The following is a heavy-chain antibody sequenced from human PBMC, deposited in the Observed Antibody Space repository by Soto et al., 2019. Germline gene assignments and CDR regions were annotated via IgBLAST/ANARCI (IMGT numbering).Heavy chain of an antibody. V-gene: IGHV3-30*18. Sequence: LRLSCAASGFTFSSYGMHWVRQAPGKGLEWVAVISYDGSNKYYADSVKGRFTISRDNSKNTLYLQMNSLRAEDTAVYYCAKDQIPGIAAAGTFDYWGQGTLVTVSS. J-gene: IGHJ4*02. CDR3: AKDQIPGIAAAGTFDY. D-gene: IGHD6-13*01. CDR2: ISYDGSNK. CDR1: GFTFSSYG.